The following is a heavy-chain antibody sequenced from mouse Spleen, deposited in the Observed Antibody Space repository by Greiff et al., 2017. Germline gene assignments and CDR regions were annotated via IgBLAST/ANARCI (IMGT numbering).Heavy chain of an antibody. CDR3: ARAFTTAKEGWYFDV. D-gene: IGHD1-2*01. CDR1: EYEFPSHD. Sequence: EVQRVESGGGLVQPGESLKLSCESNEYEFPSHDMSWVRKTPEKRLELVAAINSDGGSTYYPDTMERRFIISRDNTKKTLYLQMSSLRSEDTALYYCARAFTTAKEGWYFDVWGAGTTVTVSS. CDR2: INSDGGST. J-gene: IGHJ1*01. V-gene: IGHV5-2*01.